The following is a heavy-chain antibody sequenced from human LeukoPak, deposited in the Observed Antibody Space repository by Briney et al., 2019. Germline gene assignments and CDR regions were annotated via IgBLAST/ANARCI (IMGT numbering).Heavy chain of an antibody. D-gene: IGHD3-10*01. CDR3: ASSVYRHYGSGSPSPFQH. CDR2: ISAYNGNT. Sequence: GASVKVSCKASGYTFTSYGISWVRQAPGQGLEWMGWISAYNGNTNYAQKLQGRVTMTTDTSTSTAYVELRSLRSDDTAVYYCASSVYRHYGSGSPSPFQHWGQGTLVTVSS. V-gene: IGHV1-18*01. CDR1: GYTFTSYG. J-gene: IGHJ1*01.